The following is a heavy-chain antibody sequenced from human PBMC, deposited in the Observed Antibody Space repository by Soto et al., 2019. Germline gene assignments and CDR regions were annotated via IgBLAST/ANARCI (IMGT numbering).Heavy chain of an antibody. CDR1: GFTFSSYS. D-gene: IGHD4-4*01. CDR3: ARAISEIYYSRRYGLDV. Sequence: PGGSLRLSCAASGFTFSSYSMNWVRQAPGKGLEWVSSISSSSSYIYYADSVKGRFTISRDNAKTTLYLQMNSLRVEDTAVYFCARAISEIYYSRRYGLDVWGQGTTVTVSS. V-gene: IGHV3-21*01. J-gene: IGHJ6*02. CDR2: ISSSSSYI.